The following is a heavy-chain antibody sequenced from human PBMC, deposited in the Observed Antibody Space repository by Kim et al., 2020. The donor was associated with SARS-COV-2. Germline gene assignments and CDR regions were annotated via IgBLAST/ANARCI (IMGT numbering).Heavy chain of an antibody. Sequence: SLKSRVTISVDTSKNQFSLKLGSVTAADTAVYYCASGYYDSSGYHDAFDIWGQGTMVTVSS. D-gene: IGHD3-22*01. J-gene: IGHJ3*02. CDR3: ASGYYDSSGYHDAFDI. V-gene: IGHV4-4*08.